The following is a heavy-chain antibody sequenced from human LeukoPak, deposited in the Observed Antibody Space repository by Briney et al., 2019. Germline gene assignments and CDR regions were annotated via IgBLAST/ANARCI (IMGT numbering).Heavy chain of an antibody. J-gene: IGHJ4*02. CDR1: GGSFSGYY. V-gene: IGHV4-34*01. D-gene: IGHD3-10*01. CDR2: INHSGST. CDR3: ARGLDQYGSGSYYNDY. Sequence: SDTLSLTCAVYGGSFSGYYWSWIRQPPGKGLEWIGEINHSGSTNYNPSLKSRVTISVDTPKNQFSLKLSSVTAADTAVYYCARGLDQYGSGSYYNDYWGQGTLVTVSS.